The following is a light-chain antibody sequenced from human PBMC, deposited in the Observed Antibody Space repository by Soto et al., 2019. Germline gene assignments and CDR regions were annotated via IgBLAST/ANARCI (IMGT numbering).Light chain of an antibody. J-gene: IGLJ1*01. CDR1: SSDVGNYKY. CDR2: EVS. CDR3: FSYTSSGTYV. V-gene: IGLV2-14*01. Sequence: QSALPQPASVSGSPGQSITISCTGTSSDVGNYKYVSWYQQHPGKAPRLMIYEVSNRPSGVSNRFSGSKSGNTASLTISGLQAEDETDYYCFSYTSSGTYVFGTGTKLPVL.